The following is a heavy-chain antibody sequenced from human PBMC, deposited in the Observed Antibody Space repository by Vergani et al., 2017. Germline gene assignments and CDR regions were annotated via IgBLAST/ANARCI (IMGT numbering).Heavy chain of an antibody. CDR3: ASGKYYSDSTSHFRGRYFDV. J-gene: IGHJ2*01. D-gene: IGHD3-16*01. CDR1: GGSISSGSYY. Sequence: QVQLQESGPGLVKPSQTLSLTCTVSGGSISSGSYYWSWIRQPAGKGLEWIGRIYNSGNGDSSSSLKSRVTISADTSKNQFSLRLTSGTAADTAVYYCASGKYYSDSTSHFRGRYFDVWGRGTLVTVPS. V-gene: IGHV4-61*02. CDR2: IYNSGNG.